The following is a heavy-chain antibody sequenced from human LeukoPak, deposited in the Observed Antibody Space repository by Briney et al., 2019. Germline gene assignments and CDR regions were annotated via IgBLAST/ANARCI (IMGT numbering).Heavy chain of an antibody. V-gene: IGHV3-23*01. D-gene: IGHD1-26*01. CDR1: GFTFSSYA. Sequence: PGGSQRLSCAASGFTFSSYAMSWVRQAPGKGLEWVSTVSGSGDFTYYADSVKGRFTVSRDNSKKTLYLQMNSLRAEDTAIYYCAKGGVGPTGKYYFEYWGQGALVTVPS. J-gene: IGHJ4*02. CDR2: VSGSGDFT. CDR3: AKGGVGPTGKYYFEY.